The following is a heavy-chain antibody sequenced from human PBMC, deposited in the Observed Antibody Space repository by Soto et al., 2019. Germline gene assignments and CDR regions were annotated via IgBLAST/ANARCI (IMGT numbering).Heavy chain of an antibody. CDR3: AKDRRAYSSSSAYYGMDV. D-gene: IGHD6-6*01. CDR2: ISGSGGST. V-gene: IGHV3-23*01. Sequence: GGSLRLFCAASGFPFSSYALRWVRQAPGKGLEWVSAISGSGGSTYYAVSVKGRFTISSENSKDTLYLQMNSLSAEGTAVYYFAKDRRAYSSSSAYYGMDVWGQGTTVTVSS. J-gene: IGHJ6*02. CDR1: GFPFSSYA.